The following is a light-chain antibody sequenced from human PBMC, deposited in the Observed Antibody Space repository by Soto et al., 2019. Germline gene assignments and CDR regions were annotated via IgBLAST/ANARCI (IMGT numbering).Light chain of an antibody. V-gene: IGLV2-14*01. J-gene: IGLJ1*01. Sequence: QSVLTQPASVSGSPGQSITISCTGTSSDIGNYNYVSWYQQHPGKAPKLMISEVSNRPSGVSNRFSGSKSGNTASLTISGLQAEDEADYYCSSYKSTSSYVFGGGTKVTVL. CDR2: EVS. CDR3: SSYKSTSSYV. CDR1: SSDIGNYNY.